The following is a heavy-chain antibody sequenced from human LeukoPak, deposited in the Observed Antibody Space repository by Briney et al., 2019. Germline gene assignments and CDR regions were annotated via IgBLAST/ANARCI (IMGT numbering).Heavy chain of an antibody. CDR2: ISSSGSTI. Sequence: GRSLRLSCAASGFAFSSYEMNWVRQAPGKGLEWVSYISSSGSTIFYADSVKGRFTISRDNAKNLLYLQMNSLRAEDTAVYYCARPYSTVTLLYWGQGTLVTVSS. CDR1: GFAFSSYE. J-gene: IGHJ4*02. D-gene: IGHD4-17*01. CDR3: ARPYSTVTLLY. V-gene: IGHV3-48*03.